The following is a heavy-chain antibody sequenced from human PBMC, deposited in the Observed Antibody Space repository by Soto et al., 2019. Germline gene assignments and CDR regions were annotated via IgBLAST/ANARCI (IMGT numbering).Heavy chain of an antibody. CDR1: SDSMNSGGYY. J-gene: IGHJ4*02. Sequence: SETLSLTCSVSSDSMNSGGYYWSWIRQHPGKGLEWIGYIYSNGDTYYSPSLRSRLTISVDTSKNQFSLNLSSVTAADTAVYYCATTSTSGWYLIDYWCQGTLVTVSS. V-gene: IGHV4-31*03. CDR2: IYSNGDT. CDR3: ATTSTSGWYLIDY. D-gene: IGHD6-19*01.